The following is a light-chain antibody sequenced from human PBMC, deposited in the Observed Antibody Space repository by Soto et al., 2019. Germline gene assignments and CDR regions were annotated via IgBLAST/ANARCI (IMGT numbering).Light chain of an antibody. J-gene: IGKJ1*01. CDR3: QQYHNYWT. CDR2: DAS. CDR1: QSIGNK. V-gene: IGKV1-5*01. Sequence: DIQMTQSPSTLSASVGDRVTITCRASQSIGNKLAWYQQKPGKAPKLLIYDASSLESGVPSRVSGSGSGTEFTLTISSLRPDDFAIYYCQQYHNYWTFGQGTKVEIK.